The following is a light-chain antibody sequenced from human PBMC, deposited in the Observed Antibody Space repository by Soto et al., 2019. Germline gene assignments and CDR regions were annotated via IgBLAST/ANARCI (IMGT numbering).Light chain of an antibody. CDR3: QHLNSYPYT. CDR1: QGISSY. CDR2: AAS. Sequence: AIRMTQSPSSFSASTGDRVTITCRASQGISSYLAWYQQKPGKAPKLLIYAASTLQSGVPSRFSGSGSGTDFTLTISCLQSEDFATYHCQHLNSYPYTFGQGTKVDIK. V-gene: IGKV1-8*01. J-gene: IGKJ2*01.